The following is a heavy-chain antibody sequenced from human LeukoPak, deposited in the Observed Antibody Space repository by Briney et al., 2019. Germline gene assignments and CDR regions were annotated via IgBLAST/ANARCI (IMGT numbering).Heavy chain of an antibody. V-gene: IGHV3-74*01. D-gene: IGHD6-6*01. J-gene: IGHJ4*02. CDR2: INTDGSST. CDR3: ARFQLVRRYYFDY. Sequence: PGGSLRLSCAASGFTFSSYWMHWVRQAPGKGLVWVSRINTDGSSTSYADSVKGRFTISRDNAKNTLYLQMNSLRAEDTAAYYCARFQLVRRYYFDYWGQGTLVTVSS. CDR1: GFTFSSYW.